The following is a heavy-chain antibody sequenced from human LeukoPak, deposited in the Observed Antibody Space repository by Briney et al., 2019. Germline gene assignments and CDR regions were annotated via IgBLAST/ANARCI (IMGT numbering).Heavy chain of an antibody. CDR3: ARDGSGDYFDY. CDR1: GFTVSSNY. D-gene: IGHD3-10*01. Sequence: GGSLRLSCAASGFTVSSNYMSWVCQAPGKGLEWVSVIYSGGSTYYADSVKGRFTISRDNSKNTLYLQMNSLRAEDTAVYYCARDGSGDYFDYWGQGTLVTVSS. CDR2: IYSGGST. J-gene: IGHJ4*02. V-gene: IGHV3-66*01.